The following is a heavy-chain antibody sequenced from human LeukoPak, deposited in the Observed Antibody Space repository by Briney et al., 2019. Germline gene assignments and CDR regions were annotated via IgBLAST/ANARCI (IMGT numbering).Heavy chain of an antibody. CDR2: IKQDGSEK. CDR1: GFTFSSYW. J-gene: IGHJ6*03. Sequence: PGGSLRLSCAASGFTFSSYWMSWVRQAPGKGLEWVANIKQDGSEKYYVDSVKGRFTISRDNAKNSLYLQMNSLRAEDTAVYYCAKDQKMAVLRSVVQAHYHYYYMDVWGKGTTVTVSS. V-gene: IGHV3-7*01. D-gene: IGHD3-3*01. CDR3: AKDQKMAVLRSVVQAHYHYYYMDV.